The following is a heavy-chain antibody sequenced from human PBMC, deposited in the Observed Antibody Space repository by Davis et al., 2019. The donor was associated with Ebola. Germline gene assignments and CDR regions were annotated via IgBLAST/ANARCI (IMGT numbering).Heavy chain of an antibody. V-gene: IGHV3-72*01. J-gene: IGHJ6*01. D-gene: IGHD3-10*01. CDR1: GFTFSDHY. CDR2: TRNKANRYTT. CDR3: ARVRISGNYDLDV. Sequence: GESLKISCAASGFTFSDHYMDWLRQAPGKGLEWVGRTRNKANRYTTEYAASVKGRFTISRDDSKNSLYLQMNSLKTEDTAVFYCARVRISGNYDLDVWGQGTTVTVSS.